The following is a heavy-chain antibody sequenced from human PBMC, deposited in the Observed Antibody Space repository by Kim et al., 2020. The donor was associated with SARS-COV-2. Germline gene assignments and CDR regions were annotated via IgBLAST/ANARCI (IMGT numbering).Heavy chain of an antibody. CDR2: IYESGST. CDR1: GGPMRSSSYY. CDR3: VRHSGSFLGLSYFDS. J-gene: IGHJ4*02. Sequence: SETLSLSCSVSGGPMRSSSYYWGWIRQPPGKGLEWIGSIYESGSTYYSPSLKSRVTLSADTSKNQFSLKLSSVTAADTAVYYCVRHSGSFLGLSYFDSWGQGTLVTVSS. D-gene: IGHD7-27*01. V-gene: IGHV4-39*01.